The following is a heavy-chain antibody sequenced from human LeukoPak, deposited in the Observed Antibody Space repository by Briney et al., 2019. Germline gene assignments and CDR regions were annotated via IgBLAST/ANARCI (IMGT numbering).Heavy chain of an antibody. D-gene: IGHD1-26*01. CDR2: ISGDGSND. CDR3: AKVYCGSVRCSRHFYYYGMDV. CDR1: GFTFTSHA. V-gene: IGHV3-30*18. J-gene: IGHJ6*02. Sequence: SGRSLRLSCVASGFTFTSHAMHWVRQAPGKGLEWVAVISGDGSNDFYAQSVRGRFTISRDNSKNTLYLHMNSLRAEDMAVYYCAKVYCGSVRCSRHFYYYGMDVWGQGTTVTVSS.